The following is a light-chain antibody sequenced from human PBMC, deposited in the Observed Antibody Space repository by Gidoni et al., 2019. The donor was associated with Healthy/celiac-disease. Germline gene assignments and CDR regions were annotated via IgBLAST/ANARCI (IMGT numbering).Light chain of an antibody. J-gene: IGLJ1*01. Sequence: QSALTQPASVSGSPGQSITISFTGTSSDVGGYNYVSWYQQHPGKAPKLMIYEVSNRPSGVSNRFSGSKSGNTASLTISGRQAEDEADYYCSSYTSSSPYVFGTGTKVTVL. CDR2: EVS. V-gene: IGLV2-14*01. CDR1: SSDVGGYNY. CDR3: SSYTSSSPYV.